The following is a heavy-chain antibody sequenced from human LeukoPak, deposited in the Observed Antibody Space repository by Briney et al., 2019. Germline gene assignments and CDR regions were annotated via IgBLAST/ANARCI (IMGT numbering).Heavy chain of an antibody. V-gene: IGHV4-4*07. CDR1: GGSISSYY. CDR2: IYTSGST. Sequence: SETLSLTCTVSGGSISSYYWSWIRQPAGKGLEWIGRIYTSGSTNYNPSLKSRVTMSVDTSKNQFSLKLSSVTAADTAVYYCARGVCYGSGSYYAGSAFDIWGQGTMVTVSS. CDR3: ARGVCYGSGSYYAGSAFDI. J-gene: IGHJ3*02. D-gene: IGHD3-10*01.